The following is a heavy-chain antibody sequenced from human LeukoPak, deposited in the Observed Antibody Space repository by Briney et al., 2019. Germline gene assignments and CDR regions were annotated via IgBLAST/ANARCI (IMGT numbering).Heavy chain of an antibody. Sequence: GGSLRLSCAASGFTFSSFWMDWVRQPLGKGLVWVSRIGPDGSITTYADSVKGRFTISRDNAKNTLYLQMNSLRGEDTALYYCARGNSYGMDVWGQGTTVTVSS. CDR1: GFTFSSFW. CDR2: IGPDGSIT. D-gene: IGHD4-23*01. CDR3: ARGNSYGMDV. J-gene: IGHJ6*02. V-gene: IGHV3-74*01.